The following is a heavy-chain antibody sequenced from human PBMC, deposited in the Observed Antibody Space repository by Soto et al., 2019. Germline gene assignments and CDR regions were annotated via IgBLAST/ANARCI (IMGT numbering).Heavy chain of an antibody. Sequence: GASVKVSCKASGYTFTSYAIHWVRQAPGQRLEWMAWINTGNGDTAYSQKFQGRVTITRDTSASTAYMELSSLRSEDTAVYYCARDQGVIAVAGHYYFDYWGQGTLVTVSS. CDR1: GYTFTSYA. J-gene: IGHJ4*02. V-gene: IGHV1-3*04. CDR2: INTGNGDT. D-gene: IGHD6-19*01. CDR3: ARDQGVIAVAGHYYFDY.